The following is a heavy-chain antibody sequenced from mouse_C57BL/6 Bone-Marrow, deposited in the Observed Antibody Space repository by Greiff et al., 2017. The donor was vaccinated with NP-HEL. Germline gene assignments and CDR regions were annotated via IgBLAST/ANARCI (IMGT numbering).Heavy chain of an antibody. V-gene: IGHV1-18*01. J-gene: IGHJ1*03. CDR2: INPNNGGT. Sequence: EVQLQQSGPELVKPGASVKIPCKASGYTFTDYNMDWVKQSHGKSLEWIGDINPNNGGTIYNQKFKGKATLTVDKSSSTAYMGLRRLTSEDTAVYYCACCPNLDVANWYFDVWGTGTTVTVSS. CDR3: ACCPNLDVANWYFDV. CDR1: GYTFTDYN. D-gene: IGHD4-1*01.